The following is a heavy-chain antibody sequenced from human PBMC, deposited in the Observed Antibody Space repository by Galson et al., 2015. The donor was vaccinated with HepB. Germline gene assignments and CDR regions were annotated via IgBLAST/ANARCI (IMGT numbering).Heavy chain of an antibody. Sequence: SVKVSCKASGYAFTDYYIHWVRQAPGQGLEWMGRINPNSGGTKYEQKFQGRVTMTRDTSISTAYMELSGLKSDDTALYYCARDLTWRVLGFWGQGTLITVSS. CDR2: INPNSGGT. CDR1: GYAFTDYY. J-gene: IGHJ4*02. V-gene: IGHV1-2*06. D-gene: IGHD1-14*01. CDR3: ARDLTWRVLGF.